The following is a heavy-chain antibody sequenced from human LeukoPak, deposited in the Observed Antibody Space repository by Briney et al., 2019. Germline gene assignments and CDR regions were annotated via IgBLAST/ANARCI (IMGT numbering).Heavy chain of an antibody. CDR1: GGTFNDCT. V-gene: IGHV1-69*13. Sequence: ASVKVSRKASGGTFNDCTVTWVRQAPGQGLEWMGEIRTLLGTAKYAQKFQDRVTISADESTSTAYMELSRLRSDDTAVYYCARGGSGQLPPYWFYGMDVWGQGTTVTVSS. J-gene: IGHJ6*02. CDR3: ARGGSGQLPPYWFYGMDV. D-gene: IGHD2-2*01. CDR2: IRTLLGTA.